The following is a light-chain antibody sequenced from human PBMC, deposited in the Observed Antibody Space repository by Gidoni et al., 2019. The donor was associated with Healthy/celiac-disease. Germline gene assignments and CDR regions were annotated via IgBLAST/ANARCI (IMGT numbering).Light chain of an antibody. CDR3: ISYTSSSTPFV. CDR1: SSDVGGYNY. CDR2: DVS. V-gene: IGLV2-14*01. Sequence: QSALTEPAHVSGSPGQSITISCTGTSSDVGGYNYVSWYQQHPGKAPKLMICDVSNRPSGVSNRFSGSKSGNTASLTISGLQAEDEADYYCISYTSSSTPFVFGTGTKVTVL. J-gene: IGLJ1*01.